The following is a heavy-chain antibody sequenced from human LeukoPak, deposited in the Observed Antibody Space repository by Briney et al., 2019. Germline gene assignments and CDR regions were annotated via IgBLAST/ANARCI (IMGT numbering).Heavy chain of an antibody. V-gene: IGHV3-23*01. D-gene: IGHD2-2*03. CDR2: ISGSGGST. CDR1: GFTFSNYA. CDR3: AIYGYCGSTGCYRYFDS. Sequence: TGGSLRLSCAASGFTFSNYAMSWVRQAPGKGLEWVSAISGSGGSTLYRDSVKGRFTIFRDSSKNALHLQMNSLRVEDTAVYYCAIYGYCGSTGCYRYFDSWGQGTLVTVSS. J-gene: IGHJ4*02.